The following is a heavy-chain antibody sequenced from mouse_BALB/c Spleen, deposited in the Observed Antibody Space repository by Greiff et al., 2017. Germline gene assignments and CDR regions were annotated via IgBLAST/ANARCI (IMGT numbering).Heavy chain of an antibody. D-gene: IGHD1-2*01. J-gene: IGHJ4*01. CDR3: VRGDITTATDAMDY. Sequence: VQLKESGPGLVAPSQSLSITCTVSGFSLTSYDISWIRQPPGKGLEWLGVIWTGGGTNYNSAFMSRLSISKDNSKSQVFLKMNSLQTDDTAIYYCVRGDITTATDAMDYWGQGTSVTVSS. CDR1: GFSLTSYD. V-gene: IGHV2-9-2*01. CDR2: IWTGGGT.